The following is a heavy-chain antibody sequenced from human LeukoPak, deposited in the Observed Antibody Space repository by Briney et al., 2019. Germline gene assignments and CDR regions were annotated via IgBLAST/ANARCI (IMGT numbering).Heavy chain of an antibody. Sequence: WGSLRLSCAASGFTFSSYGMSWVRQDPGKGLECVSAISGSSGRTYYADFVKGRFTISRDNSKNTLYLQMNSLRAEDTAIYFCAKPARTDYADYWGQGTLVTVSS. CDR1: GFTFSSYG. D-gene: IGHD1-14*01. CDR2: ISGSSGRT. V-gene: IGHV3-23*01. CDR3: AKPARTDYADY. J-gene: IGHJ4*02.